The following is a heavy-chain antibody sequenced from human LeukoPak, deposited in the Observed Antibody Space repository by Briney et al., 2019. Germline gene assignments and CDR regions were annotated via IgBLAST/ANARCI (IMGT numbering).Heavy chain of an antibody. D-gene: IGHD2-2*02. J-gene: IGHJ4*02. CDR3: ARDSCSSTSCYKGIDY. Sequence: PGGSLRLSCAASGFTFSSYAMTWVRQAPGKGLEWVSVVSYNGGTTYYADSVKGRFTISRDNSKSTLYLQMSSPRAEDTAVYYCARDSCSSTSCYKGIDYWGQGTLVTVSS. CDR1: GFTFSSYA. CDR2: VSYNGGTT. V-gene: IGHV3-23*01.